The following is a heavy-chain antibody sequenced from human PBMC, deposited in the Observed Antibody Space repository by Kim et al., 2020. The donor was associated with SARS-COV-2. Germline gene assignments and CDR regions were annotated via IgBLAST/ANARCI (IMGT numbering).Heavy chain of an antibody. V-gene: IGHV3-48*04. Sequence: GGSLRLSCEVSGFTFSSWTMNWVRQAPGKGLEWVSYISSSGTTIYYTDSLKGRITVSKDNAKNFLYFQMDILRADDTALYYCARYKSGFGLDVWGQGALVTVSS. D-gene: IGHD5-12*01. CDR2: ISSSGTTI. CDR1: GFTFSSWT. J-gene: IGHJ4*02. CDR3: ARYKSGFGLDV.